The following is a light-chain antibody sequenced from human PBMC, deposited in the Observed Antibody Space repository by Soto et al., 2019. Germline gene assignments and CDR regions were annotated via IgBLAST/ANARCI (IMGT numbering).Light chain of an antibody. CDR1: SSDVGNYNY. CDR3: SSYTSSSTL. Sequence: QSALTQPASVSGSPGQSITISCTGTSSDVGNYNYVSWYQQYPGRVPKLLIYMVSNRPSGVSNRFSGSKSGNTASLTISGLQAEDEADYYCSSYTSSSTLFGTGTKVTV. J-gene: IGLJ1*01. CDR2: MVS. V-gene: IGLV2-14*01.